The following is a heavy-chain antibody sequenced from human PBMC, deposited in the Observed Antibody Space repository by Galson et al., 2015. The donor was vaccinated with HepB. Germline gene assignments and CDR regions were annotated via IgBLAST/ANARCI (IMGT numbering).Heavy chain of an antibody. J-gene: IGHJ3*02. D-gene: IGHD1-26*01. CDR3: TRPTSGSYEPRIVAFDI. CDR2: IRNKANSHAT. CDR1: GFTFSGSA. V-gene: IGHV3-73*01. Sequence: SLRLSCAASGFTFSGSAMHWVRQASGKGLEWVGRIRNKANSHATTYAASVKGRFTISRDDSKNTAYLQLNSLNTEDTAVYYCTRPTSGSYEPRIVAFDIWGQGTAVTVSS.